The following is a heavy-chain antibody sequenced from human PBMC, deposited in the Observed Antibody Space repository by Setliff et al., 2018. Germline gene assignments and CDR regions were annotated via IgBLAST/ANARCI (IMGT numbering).Heavy chain of an antibody. CDR2: IFFSGTT. CDR1: GGSISSYY. J-gene: IGHJ4*02. Sequence: SETLSLTCTVSGGSISSYYWSWIRQPPGKGLEWIGYIFFSGTTYYNPSLKSRVTISLDPSKSQFSLKLSSVTAADTAVYYCARVGYYDFWSGYSAGDYFDYWGQGTLVTVSS. CDR3: ARVGYYDFWSGYSAGDYFDY. D-gene: IGHD3-3*01. V-gene: IGHV4-59*01.